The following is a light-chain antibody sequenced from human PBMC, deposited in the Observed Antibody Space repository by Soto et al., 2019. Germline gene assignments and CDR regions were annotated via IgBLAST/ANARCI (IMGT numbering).Light chain of an antibody. CDR2: CAS. Sequence: EIVMTQSPATLSVSPGERATLSCRASQNISSNFAWYQQKPGQAPRALIDCASTRATGIPARFSGSGSGTEFTLTISSLQSEDFAVYYCQQYNNWLWTFGQGTKVEIK. J-gene: IGKJ1*01. V-gene: IGKV3-15*01. CDR3: QQYNNWLWT. CDR1: QNISSN.